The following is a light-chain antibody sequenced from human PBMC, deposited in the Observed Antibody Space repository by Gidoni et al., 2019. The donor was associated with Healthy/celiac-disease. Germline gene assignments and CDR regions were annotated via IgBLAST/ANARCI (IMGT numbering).Light chain of an antibody. J-gene: IGLJ2*01. V-gene: IGLV3-21*02. CDR1: NIRSKS. CDR3: QVWDSSSDHRV. Sequence: SYVLTQPTSVTVAPGPTARITCGGNNIRSKSVHWYQQKPGQAPVLVVYDDSDRPSGIPERFSGSNSGNTATLTISRVEAGDEADYYCQVWDSSSDHRVFGGGTKLTVL. CDR2: DDS.